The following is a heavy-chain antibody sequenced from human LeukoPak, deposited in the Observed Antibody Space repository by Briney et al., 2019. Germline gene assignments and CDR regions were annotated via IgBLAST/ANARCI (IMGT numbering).Heavy chain of an antibody. Sequence: GGSLRLSCAASGFTFSNYAMHWVRQAPGKGLEYVSAISSNGGSTYYANSVRGRFTISRENYKNTLYLKMGSLRAEDMAVYYCARSSIYSGYVYSDYWGQGTLVTVSS. CDR3: ARSSIYSGYVYSDY. V-gene: IGHV3-64*01. J-gene: IGHJ4*02. CDR1: GFTFSNYA. D-gene: IGHD5-12*01. CDR2: ISSNGGST.